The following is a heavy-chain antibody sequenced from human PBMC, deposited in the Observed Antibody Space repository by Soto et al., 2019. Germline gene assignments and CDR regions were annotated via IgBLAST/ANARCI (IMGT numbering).Heavy chain of an antibody. Sequence: GGSLRLSCAASGFTFSSYSMNWVRQAPGKGLEWVSYISSSSSTIYYAESVKGRFTISRDNAKNSLYLQMKSLRAEDTAVYYCARVGGPGWFDPWGQGTLVTVSS. D-gene: IGHD6-25*01. V-gene: IGHV3-48*01. CDR1: GFTFSSYS. CDR3: ARVGGPGWFDP. CDR2: ISSSSSTI. J-gene: IGHJ5*02.